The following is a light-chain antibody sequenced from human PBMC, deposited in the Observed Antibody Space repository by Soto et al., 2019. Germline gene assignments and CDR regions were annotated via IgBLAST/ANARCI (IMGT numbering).Light chain of an antibody. CDR2: DAS. CDR1: QIISTW. Sequence: DIQMTQSPSTLSASVGDRVTITCLSSQIISTWLAWYQQKPGEAPKFLIYDASSLESGVPSRFSGSGAGTEFTLTISSLQPDDFATYYCQQYNSYPLTFGGGTKVDI. J-gene: IGKJ4*01. V-gene: IGKV1-5*01. CDR3: QQYNSYPLT.